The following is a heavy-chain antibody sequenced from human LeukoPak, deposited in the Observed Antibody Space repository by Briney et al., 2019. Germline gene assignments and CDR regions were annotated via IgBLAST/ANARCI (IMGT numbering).Heavy chain of an antibody. CDR1: GYTFTGYY. V-gene: IGHV1-2*06. CDR2: INTNSGGT. D-gene: IGHD2-2*01. J-gene: IGHJ5*02. CDR3: ASSHPLVVVPAAVNVWFDP. Sequence: ASVKVSCKASGYTFTGYYIHWVRQAPGQGLEWMGRINTNSGGTNYAQKFQGRVTMTRDTSISTAYMELSSLRSDDTALYYCASSHPLVVVPAAVNVWFDPWGQGTLVTVSS.